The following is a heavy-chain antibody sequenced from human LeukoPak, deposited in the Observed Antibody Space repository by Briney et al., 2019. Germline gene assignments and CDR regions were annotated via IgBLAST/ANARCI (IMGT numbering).Heavy chain of an antibody. J-gene: IGHJ4*02. CDR1: GVSVGTNY. Sequence: GGSLRLSCAASGVSVGTNYMTWVRQVPGKGLEWVAVIYSGDHTYYSDSVKGRFTISRDHSRNALSLQMNSLGVEDTAVYYCAKDWGGGYCTGDGCYRLYLEHWGQGILVTVSS. CDR3: AKDWGGGYCTGDGCYRLYLEH. V-gene: IGHV3-66*01. D-gene: IGHD2-15*01. CDR2: IYSGDHT.